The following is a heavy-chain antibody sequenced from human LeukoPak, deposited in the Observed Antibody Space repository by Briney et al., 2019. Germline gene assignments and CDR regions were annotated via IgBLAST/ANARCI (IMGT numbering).Heavy chain of an antibody. CDR3: ARGMDTNWFDP. Sequence: PSETLSLTCTVSDGSMSSYYWAWIRQPAGKGLEWIGRVYTSGSTNYNPSLKSRVTISVDTSKNQFSLELTSVTAADTAVYYCARGMDTNWFDPWGQGTLVTVSS. CDR2: VYTSGST. J-gene: IGHJ5*02. D-gene: IGHD5-18*01. CDR1: DGSMSSYY. V-gene: IGHV4-4*07.